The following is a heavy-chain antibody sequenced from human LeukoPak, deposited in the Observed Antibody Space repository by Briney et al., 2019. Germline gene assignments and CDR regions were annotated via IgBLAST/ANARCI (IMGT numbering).Heavy chain of an antibody. Sequence: PGGSLRLSCAASGFTFSNAWMSWVRHAPGKGLEWVGRIKSKTDGETTDYAAPVKGRFTISRDDSKNTLYLQMNSLKTEDTAVYYCTTDGLHDAFDIWGQGTMVTVSS. J-gene: IGHJ3*02. V-gene: IGHV3-15*01. CDR2: IKSKTDGETT. CDR3: TTDGLHDAFDI. CDR1: GFTFSNAW.